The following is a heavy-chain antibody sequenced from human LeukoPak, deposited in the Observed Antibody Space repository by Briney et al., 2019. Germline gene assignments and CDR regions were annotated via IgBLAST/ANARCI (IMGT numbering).Heavy chain of an antibody. D-gene: IGHD3-16*02. CDR3: ATERIMITFGGVIGPFDY. CDR2: IYYSGST. J-gene: IGHJ4*02. V-gene: IGHV4-59*08. Sequence: SETLSLTCTVSGGSISSYYWSWIRQPPGRGLEWIGYIYYSGSTNYNPSLKSRVTISVDTSKNQFSLKLSSVTAADTAVYYCATERIMITFGGVIGPFDYWGQGTLVTVSS. CDR1: GGSISSYY.